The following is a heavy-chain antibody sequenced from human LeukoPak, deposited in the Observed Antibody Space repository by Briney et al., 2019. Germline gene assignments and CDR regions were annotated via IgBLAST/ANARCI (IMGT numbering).Heavy chain of an antibody. CDR1: GGSISHYY. CDR3: AREDPRTKVPEGMDV. CDR2: IYYSGTT. Sequence: PSETLSLTCTVSGGSISHYYWSWIRQPPGKGLEWIGYIYYSGTTNYNPSLKSRVTISVDTSKNQFSLKLNSVTAAHTAVYYCAREDPRTKVPEGMDVWGQGTTVTVSS. V-gene: IGHV4-59*01. J-gene: IGHJ6*02. D-gene: IGHD4/OR15-4a*01.